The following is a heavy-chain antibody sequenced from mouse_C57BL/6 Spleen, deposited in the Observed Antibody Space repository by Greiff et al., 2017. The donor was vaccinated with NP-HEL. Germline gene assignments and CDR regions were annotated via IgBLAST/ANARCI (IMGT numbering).Heavy chain of an antibody. CDR3: ARGDSSGYGFAY. D-gene: IGHD3-2*02. Sequence: QVQLQQPGAELVKPGASVKLSCKASGYTFTSYWMHWVKQRPGRGLEWIGRIDPNSGGTKYNQKFKDKATLTADKSSSTAYMQLSSLTYEDSAVYYCARGDSSGYGFAYWGQGTLVTVSA. J-gene: IGHJ3*01. CDR1: GYTFTSYW. V-gene: IGHV1-62-3*01. CDR2: IDPNSGGT.